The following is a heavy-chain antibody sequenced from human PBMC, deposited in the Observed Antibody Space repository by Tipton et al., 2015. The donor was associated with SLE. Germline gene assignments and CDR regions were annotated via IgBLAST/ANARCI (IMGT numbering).Heavy chain of an antibody. CDR2: ISWNSGRI. CDR3: ASIQGNTNPYDF. J-gene: IGHJ4*02. D-gene: IGHD2-8*01. CDR1: GFEFEDFA. V-gene: IGHV3-9*01. Sequence: SLRLSCAASGFEFEDFAMHWVRQAPGKGLEWVSSISWNSGRIGYADSGKGRFTISRDNSENTLSLQMNSLRFEDTAIYYCASIQGNTNPYDFWGQGTLVTVSS.